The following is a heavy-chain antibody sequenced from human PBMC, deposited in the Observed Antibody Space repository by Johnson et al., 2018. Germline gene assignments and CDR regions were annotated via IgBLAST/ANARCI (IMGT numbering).Heavy chain of an antibody. CDR1: GFIFSTYD. CDR2: ISGSGAST. D-gene: IGHD3-22*01. J-gene: IGHJ6*02. CDR3: DKFYYDSRGYPYYGMDV. Sequence: EVQLLESGGGLVQHGGSLRLSCAASGFIFSTYDMTWARQAPGKGLEWVSGISGSGASTYYADSVKGRFTISRDISKNTLYLQMNSLRAEDTAVYYCDKFYYDSRGYPYYGMDVWGQGTTVTVSS. V-gene: IGHV3-23*01.